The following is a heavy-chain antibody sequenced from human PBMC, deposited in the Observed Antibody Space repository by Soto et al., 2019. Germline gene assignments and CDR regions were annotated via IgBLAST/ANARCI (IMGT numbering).Heavy chain of an antibody. V-gene: IGHV3-23*01. CDR1: GFTFSSYA. J-gene: IGHJ3*02. CDR2: ISGSGVST. D-gene: IGHD6-13*01. CDR3: ATPGSSSWYLAFDI. Sequence: GGSLRLSCAASGFTFSSYAMSWVRQAPGKVLEWVSAISGSGVSTYYADSVKGRFTISRDNSKNTLYLQMNSLRAEDTAVYYCATPGSSSWYLAFDIWGQGTMVTVSS.